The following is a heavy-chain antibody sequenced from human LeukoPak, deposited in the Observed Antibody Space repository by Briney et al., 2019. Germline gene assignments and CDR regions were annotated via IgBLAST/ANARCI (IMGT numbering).Heavy chain of an antibody. CDR2: IYSGGST. V-gene: IGHV3-53*01. CDR1: GFTVSSNY. J-gene: IGHJ4*02. Sequence: GGSLRLSCAASGFTVSSNYMSWVRQAPGKGLEWVSVIYSGGSTYYADSVKGRFTISRDNSKNTLYVQMNSLRAEDTAVYYCARAQGREYYFDYWGQGTLVTVSS. CDR3: ARAQGREYYFDY. D-gene: IGHD3-10*01.